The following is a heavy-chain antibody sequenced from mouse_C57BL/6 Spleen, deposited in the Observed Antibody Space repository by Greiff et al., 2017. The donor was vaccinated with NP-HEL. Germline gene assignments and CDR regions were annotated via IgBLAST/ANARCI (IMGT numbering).Heavy chain of an antibody. CDR2: IRNKANGYTT. Sequence: EVKVVESGGGLVQPGGSLSLSCAASGFTFTDYYMSWVRQPPGKALEWLGFIRNKANGYTTEYSASVKGRFTISRDNSQSILYLQMNALRAEDSATYYCARGYGNYEGYYFDYWGQGTTLTVSS. CDR1: GFTFTDYY. V-gene: IGHV7-3*01. D-gene: IGHD2-1*01. CDR3: ARGYGNYEGYYFDY. J-gene: IGHJ2*01.